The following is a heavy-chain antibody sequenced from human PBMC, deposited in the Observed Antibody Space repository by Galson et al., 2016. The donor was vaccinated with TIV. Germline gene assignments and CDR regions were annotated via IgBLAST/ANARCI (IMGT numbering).Heavy chain of an antibody. CDR3: ARDIGGAGYYGMDV. V-gene: IGHV3-21*01. CDR2: ISGDRDEI. CDR1: GFSFRSYN. J-gene: IGHJ6*02. D-gene: IGHD2-15*01. Sequence: SLRLSCAGSGFSFRSYNINWVRQAPGKGLEWLSSISGDRDEIYYSGSVKGRLTISRDNAKNSVYLQMSGLRVDDTAVYYCARDIGGAGYYGMDVWGQGTTVTVSS.